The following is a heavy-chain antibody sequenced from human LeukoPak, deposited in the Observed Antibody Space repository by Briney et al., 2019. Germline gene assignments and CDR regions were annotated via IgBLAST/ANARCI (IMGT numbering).Heavy chain of an antibody. J-gene: IGHJ6*02. CDR2: IWYVGSNT. D-gene: IGHD3-10*01. CDR1: GFTFSSDG. CDR3: ARVYYGAGSYLYGMDV. Sequence: PGGSLRLSCEASGFTFSSDGMGWVRQAPGRGLELVAFIWYVGSNTYYADSVKGRFTISRDNSKNRLYLQMNSLRDEDTTVDYCARVYYGAGSYLYGMDVWDPGTTVTVYS. V-gene: IGHV3-33*08.